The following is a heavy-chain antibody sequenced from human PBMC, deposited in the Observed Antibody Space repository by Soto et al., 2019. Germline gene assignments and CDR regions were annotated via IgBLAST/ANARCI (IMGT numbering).Heavy chain of an antibody. CDR3: ARGYCTNGVCYSVNYYYYYYMDV. J-gene: IGHJ6*03. D-gene: IGHD2-8*01. CDR2: MNPNSGNT. CDR1: GYPFTSYD. Sequence: ASLKVSCKPSGYPFTSYDINWVRKATGQGLEWMGWMNPNSGNTGYAQKFQGRVTMTRNTSISTAYMELSSLRSEDTAVYYCARGYCTNGVCYSVNYYYYYYMDVWG. V-gene: IGHV1-8*01.